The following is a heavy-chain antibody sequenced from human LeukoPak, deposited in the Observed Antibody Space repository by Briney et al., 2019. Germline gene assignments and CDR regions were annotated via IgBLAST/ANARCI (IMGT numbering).Heavy chain of an antibody. D-gene: IGHD3-10*01. CDR1: GDSVNDYY. J-gene: IGHJ3*01. CDR3: ARGGARGSSAFDV. Sequence: KSTETLSLTCTVSGDSVNDYYWNWIRQPPGKGLEWIGYIYYSGSTDYNPSLKSRVTMSVDTSKNQFSLKLNSVTAADTAVYYCARGGARGSSAFDVWGQGTMFIVSA. V-gene: IGHV4-59*02. CDR2: IYYSGST.